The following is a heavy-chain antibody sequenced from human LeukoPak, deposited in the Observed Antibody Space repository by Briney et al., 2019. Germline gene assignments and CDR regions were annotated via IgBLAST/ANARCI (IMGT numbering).Heavy chain of an antibody. J-gene: IGHJ4*02. Sequence: GWSLRLSCAASGLSFSDNYMDWVRQAPGKGLEWVGRSRNKANRYITDYAASVEGRFTISRDDSKNSVYLQMNSLKTEDTAVYYCANFFGNNFGFWGQGTLVTVSS. CDR1: GLSFSDNY. CDR2: SRNKANRYIT. D-gene: IGHD5-24*01. CDR3: ANFFGNNFGF. V-gene: IGHV3-72*01.